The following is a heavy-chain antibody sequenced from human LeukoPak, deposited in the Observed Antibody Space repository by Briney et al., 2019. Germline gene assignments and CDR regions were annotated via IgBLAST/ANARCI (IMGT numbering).Heavy chain of an antibody. Sequence: GGSLRLSCAASGFTFSSYAMSWVRQAPGKGLEWVSAISGSGGSTYYADSAKGRFTISRDNSKNTLYLQMSSLRAEDTAVYYCATRDWNYVSPYDYWGQGTLVTVSS. V-gene: IGHV3-23*01. D-gene: IGHD1-7*01. CDR3: ATRDWNYVSPYDY. J-gene: IGHJ4*02. CDR2: ISGSGGST. CDR1: GFTFSSYA.